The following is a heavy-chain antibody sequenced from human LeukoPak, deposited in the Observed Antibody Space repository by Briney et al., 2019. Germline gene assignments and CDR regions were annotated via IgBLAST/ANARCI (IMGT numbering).Heavy chain of an antibody. J-gene: IGHJ3*02. Sequence: SETLSLTCTVSGGAISSYYWSWIRQPPGKGLEWIGYIYYSGSINYNPSLKSRVTIPVDTSKNQFSLKLSSVTAADTAVYYCARDLVVVGAFDIWGQGTMVTVSS. D-gene: IGHD2-15*01. V-gene: IGHV4-59*01. CDR2: IYYSGSI. CDR1: GGAISSYY. CDR3: ARDLVVVGAFDI.